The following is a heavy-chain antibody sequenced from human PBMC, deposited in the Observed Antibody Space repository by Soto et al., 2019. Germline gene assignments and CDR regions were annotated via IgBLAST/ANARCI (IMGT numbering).Heavy chain of an antibody. D-gene: IGHD2-15*01. V-gene: IGHV3-7*01. J-gene: IGHJ4*02. Sequence: GGSLRLSCAASGFTFSSYWMSWVRQAPGKGLEWVANIKQDGREKYYVDSVKGRFTISRDNAKNSLYLQRNSLRAEDTAVYYCARDGYCSGGSCHDRFDYWGQGTLVTVSS. CDR1: GFTFSSYW. CDR2: IKQDGREK. CDR3: ARDGYCSGGSCHDRFDY.